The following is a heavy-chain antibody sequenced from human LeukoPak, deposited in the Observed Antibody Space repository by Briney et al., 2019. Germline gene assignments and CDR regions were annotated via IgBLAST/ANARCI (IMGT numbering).Heavy chain of an antibody. CDR3: ARVAEYDSSGYYEGLDR. J-gene: IGHJ4*02. D-gene: IGHD3-22*01. Sequence: GGSLRLSCAASGFTFSSYSMSWVRQAPGKGLEWVSYISSSGSTIYYADSVKGRFTISRDNAKNSLYLQINSLRAEDTAVYYCARVAEYDSSGYYEGLDRWGQGTLVTVSS. CDR1: GFTFSSYS. V-gene: IGHV3-48*04. CDR2: ISSSGSTI.